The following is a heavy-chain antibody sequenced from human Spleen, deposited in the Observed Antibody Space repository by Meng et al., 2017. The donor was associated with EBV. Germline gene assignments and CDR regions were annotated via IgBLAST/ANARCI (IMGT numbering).Heavy chain of an antibody. Sequence: QDGAELKVLLGVWFVSGTDCGYTVTYYYLQWVRSAPGQGLEWFGRINTYRGATDYAQKVQRRVSMKREKSVGKANIELTRLGSDDTALYYCAGVGALTGPFRPFDYWGQGTLVTVSS. V-gene: IGHV1-2*06. D-gene: IGHD3-9*01. J-gene: IGHJ4*02. CDR3: AGVGALTGPFRPFDY. CDR2: INTYRGAT. CDR1: GYTVTYYY.